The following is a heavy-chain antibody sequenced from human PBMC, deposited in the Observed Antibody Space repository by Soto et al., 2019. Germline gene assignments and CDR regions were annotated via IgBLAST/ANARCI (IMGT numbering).Heavy chain of an antibody. CDR3: AQALVFTGGDGFDI. CDR2: IYYSGNT. V-gene: IGHV4-31*02. D-gene: IGHD1-1*01. CDR1: GGSITTGGRY. J-gene: IGHJ3*02. Sequence: QVRLQEWGPGLVKPSQTLSLKCSVSGGSITTGGRYWSWIRQLPGKGLEWIGDIYYSGNTYYNASHKSRVTISVEAAKIQFSLKLSSVTAADTAVYYCAQALVFTGGDGFDIWGQGRLVTVSS.